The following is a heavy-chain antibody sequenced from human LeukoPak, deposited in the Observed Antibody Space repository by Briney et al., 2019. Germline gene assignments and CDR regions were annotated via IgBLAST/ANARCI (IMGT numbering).Heavy chain of an antibody. D-gene: IGHD4-17*01. CDR2: INHSGST. J-gene: IGHJ4*02. V-gene: IGHV4-34*01. CDR3: ARGTTVTTTDY. Sequence: PSETLSLTCAVYGGSFSGYYWSWIRQPPGKGLEWIGEINHSGSTNYNPSLKSRATISVDTSKNQFSLKLSSVTAADTAVYYCARGTTVTTTDYWGQGTLVTVSS. CDR1: GGSFSGYY.